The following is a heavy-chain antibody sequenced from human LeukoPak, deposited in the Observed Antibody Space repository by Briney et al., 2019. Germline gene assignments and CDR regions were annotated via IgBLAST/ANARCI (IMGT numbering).Heavy chain of an antibody. CDR2: IIPIFGTA. Sequence: GASVKVSCKASGYTFTGYYMHWVRQAPGQGLEWMGGIIPIFGTANYAQKFQGRVTITADESTSTAYMELSSLRSEDTAVYYCARADSSGSSIDYWGQGTLVTVSS. D-gene: IGHD3-22*01. J-gene: IGHJ4*02. V-gene: IGHV1-69*13. CDR1: GYTFTGYY. CDR3: ARADSSGSSIDY.